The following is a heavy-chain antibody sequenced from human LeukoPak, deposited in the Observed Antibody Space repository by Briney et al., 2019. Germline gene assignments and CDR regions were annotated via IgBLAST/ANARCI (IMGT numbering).Heavy chain of an antibody. CDR1: GFTFDDYD. J-gene: IGHJ4*02. V-gene: IGHV3-53*01. Sequence: PGGSLRLSCAASGFTFDDYDMHWVRQAPGKGLEWVSFIYSDNTHYSDSVKGRFTISRDNSKNTLYLQMNSLRAEDTAVYYCARRAGAYSHSYDYWGQGTLVTVSS. CDR3: ARRAGAYSHSYDY. D-gene: IGHD4/OR15-4a*01. CDR2: IYSDNT.